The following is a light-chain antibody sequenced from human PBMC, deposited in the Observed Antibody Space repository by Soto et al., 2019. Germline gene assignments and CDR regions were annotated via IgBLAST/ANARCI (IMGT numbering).Light chain of an antibody. Sequence: VMTQSPATVAVAAGGIVTLSSRTSESVSRNLAWYQQKHGQAPRLLIYDASTRATGIPDRFSGGGSGTEFTLIIRSLQSDDFVVYHCQQYHSWPPITFGQGTRLEIK. J-gene: IGKJ5*01. CDR1: ESVSRN. CDR2: DAS. V-gene: IGKV3-15*01. CDR3: QQYHSWPPIT.